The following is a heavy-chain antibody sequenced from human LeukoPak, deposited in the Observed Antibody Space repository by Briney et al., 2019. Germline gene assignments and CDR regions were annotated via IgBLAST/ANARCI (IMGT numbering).Heavy chain of an antibody. J-gene: IGHJ4*02. V-gene: IGHV3-23*01. CDR2: ISGSGGGT. Sequence: GGSLRLSCAASGFTFSSYAMSWVRQAPGKGLEWVSGISGSGGGTYYADSVKGRFTISRDNSKNTLYLQMNSLRAEDTALYYCAKTGGGFIVVLVAAWGQGTLVTVSS. CDR3: AKTGGGFIVVLVAA. CDR1: GFTFSSYA. D-gene: IGHD2-15*01.